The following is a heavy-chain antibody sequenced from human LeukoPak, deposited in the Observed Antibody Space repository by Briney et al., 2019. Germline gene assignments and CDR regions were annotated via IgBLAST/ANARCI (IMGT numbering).Heavy chain of an antibody. V-gene: IGHV4-39*01. CDR1: GGSISSSGYY. CDR2: IYYSGST. Sequence: SETLSLTCTVSGGSISSSGYYWGWIRQPPGKGLEWIGTIYYSGSTYYNPSLNSRVTIPVDTSKNQFSLKLSSVTAADTAVYYCARLNYYYDSSGYYPSSPFDYWGQGTLVTVSS. D-gene: IGHD3-22*01. J-gene: IGHJ4*02. CDR3: ARLNYYYDSSGYYPSSPFDY.